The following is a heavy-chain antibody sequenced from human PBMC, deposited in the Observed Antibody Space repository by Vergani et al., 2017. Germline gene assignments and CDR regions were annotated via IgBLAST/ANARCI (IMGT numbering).Heavy chain of an antibody. D-gene: IGHD2-21*02. CDR3: AKVAVTDGNYFDY. CDR1: GFTFDDYA. Sequence: EVQLVESGGGLVQPGRSLRLSCAASGFTFDDYAMHWVRQAPGKGLEWVSGISWNSGSIGCADSVKGRFTISRDNAKNSLYLQMNSLRAEDTALYYCAKVAVTDGNYFDYWGQGTLVTVSS. CDR2: ISWNSGSI. V-gene: IGHV3-9*01. J-gene: IGHJ4*02.